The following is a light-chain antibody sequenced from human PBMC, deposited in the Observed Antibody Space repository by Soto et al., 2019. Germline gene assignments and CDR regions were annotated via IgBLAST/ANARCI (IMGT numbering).Light chain of an antibody. CDR2: AAS. Sequence: DIQMTQSPSSLSASVGDRVTITCRASQSVTSYLNWYQQKPGKDPKLLIYAASSLQSGVPSRFSGSGSGTDFSLTITSLQPEDFAAYFSQQTYSAPLTFGGGTKVGSN. V-gene: IGKV1-39*01. J-gene: IGKJ4*01. CDR1: QSVTSY. CDR3: QQTYSAPLT.